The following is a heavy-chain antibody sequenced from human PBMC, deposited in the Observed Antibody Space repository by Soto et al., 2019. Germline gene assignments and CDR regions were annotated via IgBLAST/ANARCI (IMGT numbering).Heavy chain of an antibody. D-gene: IGHD6-19*01. V-gene: IGHV4-4*02. CDR1: GGSISSSNW. Sequence: QVQLQESGPGLVKPSGTLSLTCAVSGGSISSSNWWSWVRQPPGKGLEWIGEIYHSGSTNYNPSLKSRVTRSVDKSKNQCSLKLSAVTAADTAVYYCARVAVAGTRVDYWGQGTLVTVSS. J-gene: IGHJ4*02. CDR2: IYHSGST. CDR3: ARVAVAGTRVDY.